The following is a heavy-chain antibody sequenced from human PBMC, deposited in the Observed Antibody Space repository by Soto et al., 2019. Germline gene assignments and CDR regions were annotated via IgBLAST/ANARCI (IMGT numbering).Heavy chain of an antibody. J-gene: IGHJ5*02. D-gene: IGHD1-7*01. V-gene: IGHV4-34*01. CDR1: GGSFSRYY. CDR3: ARGEGRLVGTWFDP. CDR2: INHSGST. Sequence: SETLSLTCDVYGGSFSRYYWNWIRQPPGKGLEWLGEINHSGSTNYNPSLESRVTISLDTSKTQFSLKLTSVTAADTAVYYCARGEGRLVGTWFDPWGQGTLVTVS.